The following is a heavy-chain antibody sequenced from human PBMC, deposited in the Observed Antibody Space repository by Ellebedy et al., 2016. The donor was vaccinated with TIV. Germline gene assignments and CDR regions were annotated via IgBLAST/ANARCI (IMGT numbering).Heavy chain of an antibody. CDR2: IYPGDSDT. J-gene: IGHJ6*02. D-gene: IGHD5-24*01. CDR1: GYSFTSYW. V-gene: IGHV5-51*01. Sequence: GESLKISCKGSGYSFTSYWIGWVRQMPGKGLEWMGIIYPGDSDTRYSPSFQGQVTISADKSISTAYLQWSSLKASDTAMYYCARQSRDGYRLGGMDVWGQGTTVTVSS. CDR3: ARQSRDGYRLGGMDV.